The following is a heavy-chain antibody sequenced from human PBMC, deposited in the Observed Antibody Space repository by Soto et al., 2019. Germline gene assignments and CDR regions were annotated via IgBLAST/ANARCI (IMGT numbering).Heavy chain of an antibody. D-gene: IGHD6-13*01. CDR3: ARDPEGISAAGKSWFDP. CDR2: INPSGGST. J-gene: IGHJ5*02. V-gene: IGHV1-46*01. CDR1: GYTFTSYY. Sequence: ASVKVSCKASGYTFTSYYMHWVRQAPGQGLEWMGIINPSGGSTSYAQKFQGRVTMTRDTSTSTVYMELSSLRSEDTAVYYCARDPEGISAAGKSWFDPWGQGTLVTVSS.